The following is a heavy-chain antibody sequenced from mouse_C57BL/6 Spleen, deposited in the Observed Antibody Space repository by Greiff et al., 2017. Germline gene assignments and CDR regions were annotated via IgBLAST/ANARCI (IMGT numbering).Heavy chain of an antibody. CDR2: IYPRSGNT. D-gene: IGHD2-4*01. CDR1: GYTFTSYG. CDR3: ARGATMKTLYYFDY. Sequence: VQLQQSGAELARPGASVKLSCKASGYTFTSYGISWVKQRTGQGLEWIGEIYPRSGNTYYNEKFKGKATLTADKSSSTAYMELRSLTSEDSAVYFCARGATMKTLYYFDYWGQGTTRTVSS. V-gene: IGHV1-81*01. J-gene: IGHJ2*01.